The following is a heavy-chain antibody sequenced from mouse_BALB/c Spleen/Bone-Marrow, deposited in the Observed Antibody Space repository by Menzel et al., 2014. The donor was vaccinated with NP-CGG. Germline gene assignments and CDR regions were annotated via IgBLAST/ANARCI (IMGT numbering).Heavy chain of an antibody. D-gene: IGHD3-2*01. J-gene: IGHJ4*01. CDR2: ISTYSGNT. CDR1: GYTFTDYA. Sequence: VQLQQSGPELVRPGVSVKISCKGSGYTFTDYAMHLVKQSHAKSLEWTGVISTYSGNTNYNQKFKGKATMTVDKSSSTAYMELARLTSEDSAIYYCARPRQLGLAFYAMDYWGQGTSVTVSS. V-gene: IGHV1-67*01. CDR3: ARPRQLGLAFYAMDY.